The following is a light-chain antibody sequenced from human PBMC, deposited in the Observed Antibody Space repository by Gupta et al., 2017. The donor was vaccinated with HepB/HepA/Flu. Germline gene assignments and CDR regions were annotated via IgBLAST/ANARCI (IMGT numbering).Light chain of an antibody. CDR2: DAA. J-gene: IGKJ1*01. V-gene: IGKV1-27*01. Sequence: DTQMTQYPSSLSASIGDRVTITCRASQDIKKYVAWYQQKPGKVPKLLIFDAASLEPGVPSRFSGGGSGTEFTLTISSLQPEDVATYYCHKYDAAPWTFGQGT. CDR3: HKYDAAPWT. CDR1: QDIKKY.